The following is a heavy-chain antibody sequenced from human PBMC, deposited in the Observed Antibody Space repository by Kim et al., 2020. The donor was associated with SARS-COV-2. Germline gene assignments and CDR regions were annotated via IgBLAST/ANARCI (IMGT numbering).Heavy chain of an antibody. D-gene: IGHD3-3*01. Sequence: SGPALVKPTQTLTLTCTFSGFSLSTSGMCVSWIRQPPGKALEWLALIDWDDDKYYSTSLKTRLTISKDTSKNQVVLTMTNMDPVDTATYYCARMLTIFGLPDYYYYGMDVWGQGTTVTVSS. CDR1: GFSLSTSGMC. V-gene: IGHV2-70*01. CDR2: IDWDDDK. CDR3: ARMLTIFGLPDYYYYGMDV. J-gene: IGHJ6*02.